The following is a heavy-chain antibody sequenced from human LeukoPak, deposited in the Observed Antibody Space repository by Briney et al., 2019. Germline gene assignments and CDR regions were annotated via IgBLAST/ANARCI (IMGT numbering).Heavy chain of an antibody. CDR1: GYTFTAHY. V-gene: IGHV1-2*02. CDR3: ARGRGTTMVRGVITNYFDL. J-gene: IGHJ2*01. Sequence: ASVKVSCKASGYTFTAHYIHSVRQAPGQGLEWMGWIDPNSGGTNYAQKFLGSVTMTGDTSINTAFMELSRLRSDDTAIYYCARGRGTTMVRGVITNYFDLWGRGSLVTVSS. D-gene: IGHD3-10*01. CDR2: IDPNSGGT.